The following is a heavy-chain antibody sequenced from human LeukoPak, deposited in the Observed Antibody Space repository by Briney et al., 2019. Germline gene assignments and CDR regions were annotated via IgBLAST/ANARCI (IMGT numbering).Heavy chain of an antibody. CDR2: ISYDGSTK. CDR1: GFTFTNYP. Sequence: GGSLRLSCAASGFTFTNYPIHWVRQAPGKGLEWVTVISYDGSTKYYADSVKGRFTISRDNSKNTLYLQMNSLRAEDTAVYYCARGLAYNYDSSAYFLDYWGQGTLVTVSS. D-gene: IGHD3-22*01. J-gene: IGHJ4*02. V-gene: IGHV3-30*04. CDR3: ARGLAYNYDSSAYFLDY.